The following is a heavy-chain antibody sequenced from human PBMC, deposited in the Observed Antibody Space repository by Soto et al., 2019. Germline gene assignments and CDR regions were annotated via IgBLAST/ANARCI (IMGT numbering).Heavy chain of an antibody. Sequence: PGGSLRLSCAASGFTFSSYSMNWVRQAPGKGLEWVSSISSSSSYIYYADSVKGRFTISRDNAKNSLYLQMNSLRAEDTAVYYCVKDMPAWRQAWGYDYWGQGALVTVSS. J-gene: IGHJ4*02. CDR2: ISSSSSYI. V-gene: IGHV3-21*01. CDR1: GFTFSSYS. D-gene: IGHD2-2*01. CDR3: VKDMPAWRQAWGYDY.